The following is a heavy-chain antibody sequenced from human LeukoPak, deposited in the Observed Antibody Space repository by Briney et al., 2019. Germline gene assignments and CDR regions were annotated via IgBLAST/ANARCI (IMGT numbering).Heavy chain of an antibody. J-gene: IGHJ4*02. CDR2: INPNSGGT. CDR3: ARVATGRAAAKPIDY. D-gene: IGHD6-13*01. CDR1: GYTFTSYG. Sequence: ASVKVSCKASGYTFTSYGISWVRQAPGQGLEWMGRINPNSGGTNYAQKFQGRVTMTRDTSISTAYMELSRLRSDDTAVYYCARVATGRAAAKPIDYWGQGTLVTVSS. V-gene: IGHV1-2*06.